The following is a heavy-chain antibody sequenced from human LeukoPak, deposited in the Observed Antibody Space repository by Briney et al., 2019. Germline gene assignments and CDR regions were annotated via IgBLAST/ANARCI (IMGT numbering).Heavy chain of an antibody. CDR2: IGIAGDT. Sequence: PGGSLRLSCAASGFTFSSYDMHWVRQVTGKRLEWVSAIGIAGDTYYLDSVKGRFTISRENAKNSLCLQMNSLRAGDTAVYYCARGGDRDYWGQGTLVTVSS. V-gene: IGHV3-13*04. CDR3: ARGGDRDY. CDR1: GFTFSSYD. J-gene: IGHJ4*02.